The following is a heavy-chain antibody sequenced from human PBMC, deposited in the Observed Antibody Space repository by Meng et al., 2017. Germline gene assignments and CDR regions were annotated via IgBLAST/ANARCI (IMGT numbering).Heavy chain of an antibody. V-gene: IGHV4-4*02. J-gene: IGHJ4*02. D-gene: IGHD2-15*01. Sequence: QVQLQASGPGLVKPSGTLSLTCAVSGGSISSSNWWSWVRQPPGKGLEWIGEIYHSGSTNYNPSLKSRVTISVDKSKNQFSLKPSSVTAADTAVYYCARWSIYCSGGSCYSFDYWGQGTLVTVSS. CDR1: GGSISSSNW. CDR3: ARWSIYCSGGSCYSFDY. CDR2: IYHSGST.